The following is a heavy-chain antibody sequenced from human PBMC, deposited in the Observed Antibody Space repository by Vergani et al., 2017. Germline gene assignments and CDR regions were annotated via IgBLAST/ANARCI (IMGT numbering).Heavy chain of an antibody. J-gene: IGHJ4*02. D-gene: IGHD2-15*01. CDR1: GFTFSNAW. CDR3: TTARYCSGGSCWGYFDY. V-gene: IGHV3-15*01. Sequence: EVQLVESGGGLVKPGGSLRLSCAASGFTFSNAWMSWVRQALGKGLEWVGRIKSKTDGGTTDYAAPVKGRFTISRDDSKNTLYLQMNSLKTEDTAVYYCTTARYCSGGSCWGYFDYWGQGTLVTVSS. CDR2: IKSKTDGGTT.